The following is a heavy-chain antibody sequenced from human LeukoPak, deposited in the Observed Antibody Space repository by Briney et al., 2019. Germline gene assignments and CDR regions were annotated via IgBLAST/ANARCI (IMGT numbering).Heavy chain of an antibody. D-gene: IGHD3-9*01. CDR3: ARSNRYFDWPYDY. V-gene: IGHV1-46*01. CDR2: INPSGGST. CDR1: GYTFTSYY. J-gene: IGHJ4*02. Sequence: GASVKVSCKASGYTFTSYYTHWVRQAPGQGLEWMGIINPSGGSTSYAQKFQGRVTMTRNTSISTAYMELSSLRSEDTAVYYCARSNRYFDWPYDYWGQGTLVTVSS.